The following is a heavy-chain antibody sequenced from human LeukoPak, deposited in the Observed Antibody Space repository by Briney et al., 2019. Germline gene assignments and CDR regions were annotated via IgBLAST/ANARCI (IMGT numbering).Heavy chain of an antibody. CDR2: TSYDGSTK. J-gene: IGHJ4*02. CDR3: AKDATLFGDQYFDY. D-gene: IGHD3-10*01. V-gene: IGHV3-30*18. Sequence: GGSLGLSCAASGFTFSSHGMHWVRQAPGKGLEWVAVTSYDGSTKYYADSAKGRFNISRDNSKNTLYLQMNSLRVDDTAVYYCAKDATLFGDQYFDYWGQGTLVIVSS. CDR1: GFTFSSHG.